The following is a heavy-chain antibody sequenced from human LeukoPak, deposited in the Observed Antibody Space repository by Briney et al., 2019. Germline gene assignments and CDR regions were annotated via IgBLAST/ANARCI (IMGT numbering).Heavy chain of an antibody. CDR3: ARGILWFGEDRNWFDP. CDR1: GFTFGDYG. V-gene: IGHV4-34*01. Sequence: PGGSLRLSCTGSGFTFGDYGMSWIRQPPGKGLEWIGEINHSGSTNYNPSLKSRVTISVDTSKNQFSLKLSSVTAADTAVYYCARGILWFGEDRNWFDPWGQGTLVTVSS. J-gene: IGHJ5*02. D-gene: IGHD3-10*01. CDR2: INHSGST.